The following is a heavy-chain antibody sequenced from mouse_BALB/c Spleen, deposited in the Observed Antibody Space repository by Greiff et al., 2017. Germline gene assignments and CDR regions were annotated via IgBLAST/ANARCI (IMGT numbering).Heavy chain of an antibody. V-gene: IGHV14-3*02. Sequence: DVQLQESGAELVKPGASVKLSCTASGFNIKDTYMHWVKQRPEQGLEWIGRIDPANGNTKYDPKFQGKATITADTSSNTAYLQLSSLTSEDTAVYYCARGAIYYGYEGDYWGQGTTLTVSS. J-gene: IGHJ2*01. CDR1: GFNIKDTY. CDR2: IDPANGNT. D-gene: IGHD2-2*01. CDR3: ARGAIYYGYEGDY.